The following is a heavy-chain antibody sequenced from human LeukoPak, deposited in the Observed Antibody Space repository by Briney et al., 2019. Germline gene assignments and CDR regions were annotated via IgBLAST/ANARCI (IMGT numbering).Heavy chain of an antibody. V-gene: IGHV3-9*01. CDR2: IDWNSGAI. D-gene: IGHD3-10*01. CDR3: VKDRAANLYGSGAFEY. J-gene: IGHJ4*02. Sequence: PGGSLRLSCAASGFTFGDYGIHWVREAPGKGVEWVSGIDWNSGAIGYADSVKGRFTISRDNAKNSLYLQMNSLRAEDTALYYCVKDRAANLYGSGAFEYWGQGTLVTVSS. CDR1: GFTFGDYG.